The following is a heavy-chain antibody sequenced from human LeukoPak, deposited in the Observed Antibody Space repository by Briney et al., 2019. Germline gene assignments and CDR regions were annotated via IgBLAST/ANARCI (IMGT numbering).Heavy chain of an antibody. CDR1: GGTFSSYA. J-gene: IGHJ4*02. CDR3: ARTRDYGDGFDY. V-gene: IGHV1-69*13. CDR2: IIPIFGTA. Sequence: GASVKVSCKASGGTFSSYAISWVRQAPGQGLEWMGGIIPIFGTANYAQKFQGRVTITADESTSTAYMELSSLRSEDTAVYYCARTRDYGDGFDYWGQGTLVTVSS. D-gene: IGHD4-17*01.